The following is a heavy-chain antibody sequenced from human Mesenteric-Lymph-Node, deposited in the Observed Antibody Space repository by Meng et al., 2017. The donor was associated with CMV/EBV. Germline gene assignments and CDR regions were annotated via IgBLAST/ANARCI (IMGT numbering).Heavy chain of an antibody. CDR3: ARSCSSSTCRAPSPDY. Sequence: ASVKVSCKASGYIFTSYDINWVRQAPGQGLEWMGWINPHSAGTKYAQKFQGRVTVTRDTSITTTYMELSRLRPDDTAVYYCARSCSSSTCRAPSPDYWGQGTLVTVSS. CDR1: GYIFTSYD. J-gene: IGHJ4*02. D-gene: IGHD2-2*01. CDR2: INPHSAGT. V-gene: IGHV1-2*02.